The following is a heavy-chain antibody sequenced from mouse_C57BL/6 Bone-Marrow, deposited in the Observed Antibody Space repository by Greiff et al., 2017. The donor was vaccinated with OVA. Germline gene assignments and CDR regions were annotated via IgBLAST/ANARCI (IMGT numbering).Heavy chain of an antibody. D-gene: IGHD2-5*01. V-gene: IGHV1-63*01. J-gene: IGHJ4*01. Sequence: QVQLQQSGAELVRPGTSVKLSCKASGYTFTNYWIGWAKQRPGHGLEWIGDIYPGGGYTNYNEKFKGKATLTADKSSSTAYMQFSSLTSEDSAIYYCALYSNLLMDYWGQGTSVTVSS. CDR2: IYPGGGYT. CDR1: GYTFTNYW. CDR3: ALYSNLLMDY.